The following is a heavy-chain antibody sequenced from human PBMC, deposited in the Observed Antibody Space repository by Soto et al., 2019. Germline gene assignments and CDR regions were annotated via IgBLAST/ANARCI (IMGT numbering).Heavy chain of an antibody. J-gene: IGHJ6*02. CDR3: ARVPYSSSSVGAYYYYGMDV. CDR2: GST. Sequence: GSTYYNPSLKSRVTISVDTSKNQFSLKLSSVTAADTAVYYCARVPYSSSSVGAYYYYGMDVWGQGSTVTVSS. V-gene: IGHV4-31*02. D-gene: IGHD6-6*01.